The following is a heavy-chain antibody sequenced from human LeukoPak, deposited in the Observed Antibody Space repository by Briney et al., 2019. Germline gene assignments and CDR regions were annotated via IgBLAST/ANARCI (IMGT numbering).Heavy chain of an antibody. CDR2: IYYSGST. Sequence: SETLSLTCTVSGGSISSYYWSWIRQPPGKGLEWIGYIYYSGSTNYNPSLKSRVTISVDTSKNQFSLKLSSVTAADTAVYYCARDGLVVAATGLDWFDPWGQGTLVTVSS. V-gene: IGHV4-59*12. CDR3: ARDGLVVAATGLDWFDP. D-gene: IGHD2-15*01. J-gene: IGHJ5*02. CDR1: GGSISSYY.